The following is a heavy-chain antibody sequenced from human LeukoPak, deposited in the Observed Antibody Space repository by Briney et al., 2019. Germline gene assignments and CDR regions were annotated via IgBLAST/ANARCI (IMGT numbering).Heavy chain of an antibody. Sequence: PSEPLSLTCTASGGSISSGSYYWSWIRQPAGKGLEWIGRIYTSGSTNYNPSLKSRVTISVDTSKNQFSLKLSSVTAADTAVYYCAREGSGWYYFDYWGQGTLVTVSS. D-gene: IGHD6-19*01. J-gene: IGHJ4*02. CDR1: GGSISSGSYY. V-gene: IGHV4-61*02. CDR3: AREGSGWYYFDY. CDR2: IYTSGST.